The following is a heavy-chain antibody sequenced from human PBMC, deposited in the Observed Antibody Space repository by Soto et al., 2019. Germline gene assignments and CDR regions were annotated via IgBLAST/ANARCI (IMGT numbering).Heavy chain of an antibody. CDR1: GGTFSSYA. CDR3: AREVDSSGAFYYYYYGMDV. J-gene: IGHJ6*02. CDR2: IIPIFGTA. V-gene: IGHV1-69*01. Sequence: QVQLVQSGAEVKKPGSSVKVSCKASGGTFSSYAISWVRQAPGQGLEWMGGIIPIFGTANYAQKFQGRVTITADESTSTAYMELSSLRSADTAVYYCAREVDSSGAFYYYYYGMDVWGQGTTVTVSS. D-gene: IGHD6-19*01.